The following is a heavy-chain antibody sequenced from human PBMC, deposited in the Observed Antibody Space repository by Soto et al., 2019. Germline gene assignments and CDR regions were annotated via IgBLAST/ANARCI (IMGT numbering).Heavy chain of an antibody. CDR2: IFWDDDK. Sequence: QITLKESGPTLVKPTQTLTLTCTFSGFSLSTSGVGVGWIRQPPGKALEWLALIFWDDDKRYSPSLKSRLTITKDTSKNQVVLTMTNMDPVDTATYYCAHTPYTSRLGTSYYLDFWGQGTLVPVSS. CDR3: AHTPYTSRLGTSYYLDF. J-gene: IGHJ4*02. CDR1: GFSLSTSGVG. D-gene: IGHD6-13*01. V-gene: IGHV2-5*02.